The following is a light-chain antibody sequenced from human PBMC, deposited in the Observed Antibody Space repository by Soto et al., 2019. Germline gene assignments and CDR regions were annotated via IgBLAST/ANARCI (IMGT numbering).Light chain of an antibody. V-gene: IGKV3-20*01. CDR2: DAD. CDR3: QQSASSVT. J-gene: IGKJ5*01. CDR1: HSVSSTF. Sequence: DTVLTQSPGTLSLSPGETATLTCSASHSVSSTFLAWYQQKPGXAPXXLIYDADTRATGIPDRFSGSGFGTQFPLTISSLEPEDFAMYDCQQSASSVTFGQGTRLEIK.